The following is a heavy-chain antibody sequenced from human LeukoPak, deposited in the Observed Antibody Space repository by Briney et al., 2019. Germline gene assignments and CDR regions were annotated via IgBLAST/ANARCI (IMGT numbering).Heavy chain of an antibody. J-gene: IGHJ5*02. CDR3: TRVVGANTALWFDP. Sequence: ASVKVSCKASGYTFTNYYMRWVRQAPGQGLEWMGWIVPNSGDTNYAQKFQGRVTMTRDTSISTVYMELSRLTSDDTAVYYCTRVVGANTALWFDPWGQGTLVTVSS. D-gene: IGHD1-26*01. CDR1: GYTFTNYY. CDR2: IVPNSGDT. V-gene: IGHV1-2*02.